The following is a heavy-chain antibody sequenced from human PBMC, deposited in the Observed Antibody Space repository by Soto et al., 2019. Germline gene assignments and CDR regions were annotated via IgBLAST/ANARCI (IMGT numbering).Heavy chain of an antibody. D-gene: IGHD3-22*01. J-gene: IGHJ1*01. CDR1: GFTFSSYW. CDR2: IKSDGSEM. CDR3: VRDLGVVITAEYFQH. Sequence: GGSLRLSCVASGFTFSSYWMSWVRQASGKGLEWVANIKSDGSEMYYVDSVKGRFTISRDNARKSLYLQMNSLRVEDTALYYCVRDLGVVITAEYFQHWGQGTLVTVYS. V-gene: IGHV3-7*03.